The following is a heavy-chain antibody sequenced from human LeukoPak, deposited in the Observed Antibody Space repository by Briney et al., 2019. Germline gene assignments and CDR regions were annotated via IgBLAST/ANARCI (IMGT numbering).Heavy chain of an antibody. D-gene: IGHD1-14*01. CDR3: ASTGRFRPPVY. CDR2: INHSGST. J-gene: IGHJ4*02. V-gene: IGHV4-34*01. CDR1: GGSFSGYY. Sequence: SETLSLTCAVYGGSFSGYYWSWIRQSPGKGLEWIGEINHSGSTNYNPSLKSRVTISVDTSKNQFSLKLSSVTAADTAVYYCASTGRFRPPVYWGQGTLVTVSS.